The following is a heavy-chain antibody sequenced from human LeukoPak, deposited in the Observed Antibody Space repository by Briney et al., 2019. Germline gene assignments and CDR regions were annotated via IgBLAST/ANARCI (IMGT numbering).Heavy chain of an antibody. J-gene: IGHJ6*02. CDR2: ISGSGGST. V-gene: IGHV3-23*01. CDR3: AKGSGDYVNYYYYGMDV. CDR1: GFTFSSYA. D-gene: IGHD4-17*01. Sequence: AGGSLRLSCAASGFTFSSYAMSWVRQAPGKGLEWVSAISGSGGSTYYADSVKGRFTISRDNSKNTLYLQMNSLRAEDTAVYYCAKGSGDYVNYYYYGMDVWGQGTTVTVSS.